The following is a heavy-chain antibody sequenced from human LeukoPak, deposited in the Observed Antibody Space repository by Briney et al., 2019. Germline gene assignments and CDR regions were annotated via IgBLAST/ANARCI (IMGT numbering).Heavy chain of an antibody. Sequence: PSETLSLTCAVSGYSISSGYYWGWIRQPPGKGLEWIGSIYQSGSTYYNPSLKSRVTISVDTSKNQFSLKLSSVTAADTAVYYCARHDYYYYYMDVWGKGTTVTDSS. J-gene: IGHJ6*03. CDR2: IYQSGST. CDR1: GYSISSGYY. CDR3: ARHDYYYYYMDV. V-gene: IGHV4-38-2*01.